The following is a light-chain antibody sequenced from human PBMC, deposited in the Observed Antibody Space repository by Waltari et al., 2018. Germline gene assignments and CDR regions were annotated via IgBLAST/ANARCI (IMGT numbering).Light chain of an antibody. CDR3: QSYERV. CDR2: EDM. V-gene: IGLV6-57*03. J-gene: IGLJ2*01. Sequence: FLLTQPHSVSESPGNTVTISCTRSRGSIASNYVQWYQRRPGSAPTCVIYEDMYRPSGVPDRFSGSIDSSSNSASLTISGLKTEDEADYYCQSYERVFGGGTKLTVL. CDR1: RGSIASNY.